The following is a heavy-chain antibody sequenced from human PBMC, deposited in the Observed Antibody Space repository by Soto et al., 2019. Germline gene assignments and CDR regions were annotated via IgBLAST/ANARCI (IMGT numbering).Heavy chain of an antibody. CDR2: IYHSGST. CDR1: GGSISSSNW. Sequence: QVQLQESGPGLVKPSGTLSLTCAVSGGSISSSNWWSWVRQPPGKGLEWIGEIYHSGSTNYNPSLKGRVAISVDKSKNQFSLKLSSVTAADTAVYYCARGYDFWSGYYTPYYYYYGMDVWGQGTTVTVSS. V-gene: IGHV4-4*02. J-gene: IGHJ6*02. CDR3: ARGYDFWSGYYTPYYYYYGMDV. D-gene: IGHD3-3*01.